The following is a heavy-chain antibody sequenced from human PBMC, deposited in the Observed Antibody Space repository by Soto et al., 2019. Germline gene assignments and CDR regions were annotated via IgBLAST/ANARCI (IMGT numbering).Heavy chain of an antibody. CDR2: IYYSAST. CDR1: GGSISSYY. V-gene: IGHV4-59*08. Sequence: TSETLSLTCTVSGGSISSYYWSWIRQPPGKGLEWIGYIYYSASTNHSPSLKSRVTISVDTSKNQFSLNLSSVTAADTAVYYCARHLPYCGGDCYSLDYWGQGTLVTVSS. D-gene: IGHD2-21*02. J-gene: IGHJ4*02. CDR3: ARHLPYCGGDCYSLDY.